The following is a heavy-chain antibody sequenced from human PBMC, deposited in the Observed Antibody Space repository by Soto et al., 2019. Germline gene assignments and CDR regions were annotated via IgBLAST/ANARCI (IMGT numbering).Heavy chain of an antibody. Sequence: GGSLRLACGGSGFTFSSYGMHWVRQAPGKGLEWVAVISYDGSNKNYADTVKGRFTISRDNSKNTLYLQMNRLQAEDTAVYYCAKDQVLRFLEWLSRDYYYGMDVWGQGTTVTVSS. V-gene: IGHV3-30*18. J-gene: IGHJ6*02. D-gene: IGHD3-3*01. CDR1: GFTFSSYG. CDR3: AKDQVLRFLEWLSRDYYYGMDV. CDR2: ISYDGSNK.